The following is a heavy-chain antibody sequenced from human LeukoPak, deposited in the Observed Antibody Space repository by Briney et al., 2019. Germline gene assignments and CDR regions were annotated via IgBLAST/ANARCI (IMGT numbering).Heavy chain of an antibody. D-gene: IGHD3-22*01. Sequence: PSETLSLTCTVSGGSISSYYWSWIRQAPGKGLEWIGYIYYSGSTNYNPSLKSRVSISVDTSKNQFSLRLSSVTAADTAVYYCARIHYDSSGYYLSAPNDYWGQGTLVTVSS. CDR1: GGSISSYY. V-gene: IGHV4-59*01. J-gene: IGHJ4*02. CDR2: IYYSGST. CDR3: ARIHYDSSGYYLSAPNDY.